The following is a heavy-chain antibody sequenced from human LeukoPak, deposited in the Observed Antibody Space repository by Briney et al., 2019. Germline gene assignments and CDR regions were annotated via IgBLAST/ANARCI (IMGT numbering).Heavy chain of an antibody. Sequence: SETLSLTCTVSGGSISSGDYYWSWIRQPPGKGLEWIGYIYYSGSTYYNPSLKSRVTISVDTSKNQFSLKLSSVTAADTAVYYCARGGGYDWNFDYWGRGTLVTVSS. CDR3: ARGGGYDWNFDY. D-gene: IGHD5-12*01. CDR2: IYYSGST. CDR1: GGSISSGDYY. J-gene: IGHJ4*02. V-gene: IGHV4-30-4*01.